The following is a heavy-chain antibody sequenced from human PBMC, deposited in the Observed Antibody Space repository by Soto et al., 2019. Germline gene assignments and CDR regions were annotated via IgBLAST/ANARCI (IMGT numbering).Heavy chain of an antibody. Sequence: SETLSLTCTVYGGSISSYYWSWILQPPGKGLQWIGQINHSGSASYNPSLKNRDNKSVHTSHSPSSLELSSLTAADTAVYYRARGLITGSHYSGGWYYFDSWGQGTQVTVS. CDR1: GGSISSYY. V-gene: IGHV4-34*01. D-gene: IGHD6-19*01. J-gene: IGHJ4*02. CDR3: ARGLITGSHYSGGWYYFDS. CDR2: INHSGSA.